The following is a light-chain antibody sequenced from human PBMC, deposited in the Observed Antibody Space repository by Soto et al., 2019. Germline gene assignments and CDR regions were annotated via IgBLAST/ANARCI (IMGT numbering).Light chain of an antibody. CDR1: DIGSQS. CDR2: DVY. Sequence: SSELTQSPSVSVAPGQTATISCSGHDIGSQSVHWYQQRAGQAPVLVIYDVYDRPSGIPERFSGSISATTATLTISRVEVGDEAGYYCQIWDGTLQHVIFGGGTKLTVL. CDR3: QIWDGTLQHVI. J-gene: IGLJ2*01. V-gene: IGLV3-21*02.